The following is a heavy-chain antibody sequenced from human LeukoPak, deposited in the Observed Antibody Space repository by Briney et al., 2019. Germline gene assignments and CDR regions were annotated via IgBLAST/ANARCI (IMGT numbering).Heavy chain of an antibody. Sequence: PSETLSLTCTVSGGSISSSSYYWGWIRQPPGKGLEWIGSIYYSGSTYYNPSLKSRVTISVDTSKNQFSLKLSSVTAADTAVYYCARLPWFGEFNKSFDYWGQGTLVTVSS. CDR1: GGSISSSSYY. CDR2: IYYSGST. V-gene: IGHV4-39*07. D-gene: IGHD3-10*01. J-gene: IGHJ4*02. CDR3: ARLPWFGEFNKSFDY.